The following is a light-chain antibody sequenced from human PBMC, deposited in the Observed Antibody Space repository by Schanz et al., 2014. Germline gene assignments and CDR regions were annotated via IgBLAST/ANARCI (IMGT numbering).Light chain of an antibody. CDR1: QGVTSNY. V-gene: IGKV3D-20*02. CDR3: QQGRNWVT. CDR2: GAS. Sequence: EVVLTQSPGSLSLSPGERGTLSCRASQGVTSNYLAWYQQRPGQAPRLLIYGASSRATGIPDRFSGSGSGTDFTLTISSLEPEDFAVYYCQQGRNWVTFGPGTKVDIK. J-gene: IGKJ3*01.